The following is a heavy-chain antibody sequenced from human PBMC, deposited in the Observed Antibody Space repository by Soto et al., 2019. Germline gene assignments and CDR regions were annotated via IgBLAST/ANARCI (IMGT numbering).Heavy chain of an antibody. CDR1: GGSFSGYI. V-gene: IGHV4-34*01. J-gene: IGHJ6*02. CDR2: INHSGSA. Sequence: PSETLSLTCDVNGGSFSGYIWTWIRQTPGKGLQWIGQINHSGSAVYNPSLRDRVTISAMSNNQFSLDLSSVTAADTAVYYCARGPWGIAVAGDYYYYGMDGRGQGTTVTGSS. CDR3: ARGPWGIAVAGDYYYYGMDG. D-gene: IGHD6-19*01.